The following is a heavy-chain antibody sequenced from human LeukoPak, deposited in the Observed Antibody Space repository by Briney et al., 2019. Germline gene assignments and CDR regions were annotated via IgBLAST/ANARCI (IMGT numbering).Heavy chain of an antibody. J-gene: IGHJ6*02. V-gene: IGHV3-21*01. CDR3: ASVGAIAPNYYYGMDV. D-gene: IGHD1-26*01. Sequence: PGGSLRLSCAASGFTFSSYSMNWVRQAPGKGLEWVSSISSSSSYIYYADSVKGRFTISRDNAKNSLYLQMNSLRAEDTAVYYCASVGAIAPNYYYGMDVWGQRTTVTVSS. CDR1: GFTFSSYS. CDR2: ISSSSSYI.